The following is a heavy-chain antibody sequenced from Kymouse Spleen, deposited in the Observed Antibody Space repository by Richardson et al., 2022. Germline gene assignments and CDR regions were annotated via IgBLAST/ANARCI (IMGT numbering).Heavy chain of an antibody. CDR1: GFTFSSYG. Sequence: QVQLVESGGGVVQPGRSLRLSCAASGFTFSSYGMHWVRQAPGKGLEWVAVISYDGSNKYYADSVKGRFTISRDNSKNTLYLQMNSLRAEDTAVYYCAK*LELNFDYWGQGTLVTVSS. J-gene: IGHJ4*02. D-gene: IGHD1-7*01. CDR3: AK*LELNFDY. V-gene: IGHV3-30*18. CDR2: ISYDGSNK.